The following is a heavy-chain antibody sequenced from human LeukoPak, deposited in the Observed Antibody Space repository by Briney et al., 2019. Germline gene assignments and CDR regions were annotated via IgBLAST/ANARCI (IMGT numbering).Heavy chain of an antibody. J-gene: IGHJ4*02. Sequence: GRSLRLSCAASGFTFDDYAMHWVRHAPGKGLEWVSGISWNSGSIGYADSVKGRFTISRDNAKNSLYLQMNSLRAEDTAVYYCAREGPSGSDLDYWGQGTLVTVSS. CDR1: GFTFDDYA. D-gene: IGHD3-10*01. V-gene: IGHV3-9*01. CDR3: AREGPSGSDLDY. CDR2: ISWNSGSI.